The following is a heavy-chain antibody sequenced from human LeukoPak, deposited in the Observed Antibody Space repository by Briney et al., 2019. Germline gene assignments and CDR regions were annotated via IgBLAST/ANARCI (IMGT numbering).Heavy chain of an antibody. CDR2: INTYNGDT. J-gene: IGHJ4*02. CDR1: GYTFTHYG. D-gene: IGHD3-10*01. CDR3: ARSGGAHQDYFDY. V-gene: IGHV1-18*01. Sequence: ASVKVSCKASGYTFTHYGITWVRQAPGQGLAWMGWINTYNGDTKCAQKLQGRVTMTTDTSTSTAFMELRSLRSDDSAVYYCARSGGAHQDYFDYWGQGILVTVSS.